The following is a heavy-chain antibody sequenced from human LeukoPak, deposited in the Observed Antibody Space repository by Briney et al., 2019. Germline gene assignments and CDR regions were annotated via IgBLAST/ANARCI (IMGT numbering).Heavy chain of an antibody. Sequence: PGGSLRLSCAASGFTFSSYGMHWVRQAPGKGLEWVAVIWYDGSNKYYADSVKGRFTISRDNSKNTLYLQMNSLTAEDTAVYYCAKEEEAYCGGDCYSTAGYWGQGTLVTVS. D-gene: IGHD2-21*02. J-gene: IGHJ4*02. CDR2: IWYDGSNK. V-gene: IGHV3-33*06. CDR3: AKEEEAYCGGDCYSTAGY. CDR1: GFTFSSYG.